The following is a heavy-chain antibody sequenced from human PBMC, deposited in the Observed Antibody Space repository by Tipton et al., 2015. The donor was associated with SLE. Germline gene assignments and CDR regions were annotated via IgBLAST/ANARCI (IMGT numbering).Heavy chain of an antibody. CDR2: IYGSGST. CDR3: ARGGLDYYNGLDL. V-gene: IGHV4-59*01. CDR1: GVSMSRNY. Sequence: TLSLTCTVSGVSMSRNYWGWIRQPPGQGLEWIGFIYGSGSTKYKPSLKSRVTISIDTSKNQFSLKLSSVTAADTAVYYCARGGLDYYNGLDLWGQGTTVTASS. J-gene: IGHJ6*02. D-gene: IGHD3-10*01.